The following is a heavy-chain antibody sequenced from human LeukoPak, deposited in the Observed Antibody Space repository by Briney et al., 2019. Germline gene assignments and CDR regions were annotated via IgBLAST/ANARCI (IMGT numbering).Heavy chain of an antibody. J-gene: IGHJ6*03. Sequence: ASVKVSCKASGYSFTGYYIHWVRQAPGQGLEWMGWLNPKSGGTNYAQKFQGRVTMTRDTSITTALMELSRLISDDTAVYYCARDRTTNHDYYYYMDVWGRGTTVTVSS. CDR2: LNPKSGGT. V-gene: IGHV1-2*02. CDR1: GYSFTGYY. D-gene: IGHD1-14*01. CDR3: ARDRTTNHDYYYYMDV.